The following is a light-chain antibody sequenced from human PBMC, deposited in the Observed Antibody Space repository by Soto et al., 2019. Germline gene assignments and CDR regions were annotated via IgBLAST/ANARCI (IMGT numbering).Light chain of an antibody. Sequence: EIVLTQSPGTLSLSPGERATLSCRASQSVSSSYLAWYQQKPGQAPRLLIYGASSRATGIPDRFSGSGSGTDFTLTISRLEPEDFAVDYCQHYVSSPLVTFGQGTRLEIK. CDR2: GAS. CDR1: QSVSSSY. J-gene: IGKJ5*01. CDR3: QHYVSSPLVT. V-gene: IGKV3-20*01.